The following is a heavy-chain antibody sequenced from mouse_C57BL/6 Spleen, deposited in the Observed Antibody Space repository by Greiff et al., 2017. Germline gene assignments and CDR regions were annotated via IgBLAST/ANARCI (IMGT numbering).Heavy chain of an antibody. CDR2: IWSGGST. CDR3: AREYYGSSSYFDY. J-gene: IGHJ2*01. CDR1: GFSLTSYG. V-gene: IGHV2-2*01. D-gene: IGHD1-1*01. Sequence: VQLVESGPGLVQPSQSLSITCTVSGFSLTSYGVHWVRQSPGKGLEWLGVIWSGGSTDYNAAFISRLSISKDNSKSQVFFKMSSLQADDTAIYYCAREYYGSSSYFDYWGQGTTLTVSS.